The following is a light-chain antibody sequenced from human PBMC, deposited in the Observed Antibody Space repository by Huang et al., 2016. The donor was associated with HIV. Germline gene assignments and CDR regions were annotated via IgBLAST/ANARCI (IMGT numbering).Light chain of an antibody. J-gene: IGKJ2*01. Sequence: EVVLTQSPGTLSLSPGERATLSCRASQIIGNTYLAWYQQQPGQAPRLLIYAASTRATAIPDSFSGRGSVTDFALTISRLEPEDFAIYYCQQLRTFGQGTKLEIK. CDR2: AAS. CDR1: QIIGNTY. CDR3: QQLRT. V-gene: IGKV3-20*01.